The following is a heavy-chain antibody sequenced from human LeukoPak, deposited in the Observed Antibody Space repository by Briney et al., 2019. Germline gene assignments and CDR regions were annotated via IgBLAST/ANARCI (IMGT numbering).Heavy chain of an antibody. J-gene: IGHJ6*02. CDR2: INPNSGGT. CDR3: ARVADSYCSGGSCYPRGYYYGMDV. Sequence: ASMKVSCKVSGYNFNELSMHWVRQVPGQGLEWMGWINPNSGGTNYAQKFQGRVTMTRDTSISTAYMELSRLRSDDTAVYYCARVADSYCSGGSCYPRGYYYGMDVWGQGTTVTVSS. CDR1: GYNFNELS. D-gene: IGHD2-15*01. V-gene: IGHV1-2*02.